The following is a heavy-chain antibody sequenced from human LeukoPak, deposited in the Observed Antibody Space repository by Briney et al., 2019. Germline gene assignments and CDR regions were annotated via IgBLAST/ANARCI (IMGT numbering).Heavy chain of an antibody. V-gene: IGHV3-9*01. Sequence: GGSLRLSCAASGFTFDDYAMHWVRQAPGKGLEWVSGISWNSGSIGYADSVKGRFTISRDNAKNSLYLQMNSLRAEDTALYYCAKDHDYSDYIDYWGQGTLVTVSS. CDR1: GFTFDDYA. CDR2: ISWNSGSI. D-gene: IGHD4-11*01. J-gene: IGHJ4*02. CDR3: AKDHDYSDYIDY.